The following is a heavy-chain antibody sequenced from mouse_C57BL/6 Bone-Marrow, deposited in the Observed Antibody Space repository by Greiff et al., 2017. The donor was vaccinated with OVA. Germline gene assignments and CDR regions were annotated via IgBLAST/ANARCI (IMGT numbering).Heavy chain of an antibody. D-gene: IGHD1-1*01. CDR2: INPSSGST. Sequence: QVQLQQSGAELANPGASVKLSCKASGYTFTSYWMHWVKQRPGQGLEWIGYINPSSGSTTYNQKFKDKATLTADKSSSTAYMQLSSLTYEDSAVYYGARDAVVYWYFDVWGTGTTVTVSS. CDR1: GYTFTSYW. J-gene: IGHJ1*03. V-gene: IGHV1-7*01. CDR3: ARDAVVYWYFDV.